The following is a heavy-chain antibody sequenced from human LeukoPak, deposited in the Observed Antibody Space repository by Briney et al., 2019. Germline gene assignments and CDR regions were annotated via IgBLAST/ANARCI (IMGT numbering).Heavy chain of an antibody. Sequence: GESLKISCNGPAQSSTCYGIGWVGQMPGKGLEWMGIIYPGDSDTRYSPSFQGQVTISADKSISTAYLQWSSLKASDTAMYYCARGCGSGSYYIPSVLDYWGQETLVTVSS. CDR2: IYPGDSDT. V-gene: IGHV5-51*01. J-gene: IGHJ4*02. D-gene: IGHD3-10*01. CDR1: AQSSTCYG. CDR3: ARGCGSGSYYIPSVLDY.